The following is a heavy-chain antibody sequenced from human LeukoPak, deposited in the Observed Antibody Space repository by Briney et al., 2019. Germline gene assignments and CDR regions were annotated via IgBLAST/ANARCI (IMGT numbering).Heavy chain of an antibody. J-gene: IGHJ4*02. Sequence: PSETLSLTCAVYGGSFSGYYWSWIRQPPGKGLEWIGEINHSGSTNYNPSLKSRVTISVDTSKNQSSLKLSSVTAADTAVYYCARSSRVLRYFDYWGQGTLVTVSS. D-gene: IGHD3-9*01. CDR1: GGSFSGYY. CDR2: INHSGST. CDR3: ARSSRVLRYFDY. V-gene: IGHV4-34*01.